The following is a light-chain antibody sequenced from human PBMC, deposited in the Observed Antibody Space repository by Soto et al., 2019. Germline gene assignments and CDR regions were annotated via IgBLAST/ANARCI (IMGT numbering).Light chain of an antibody. CDR3: QQFGSSPIT. CDR1: QTVSSTY. Sequence: EIVLTQSPGTLSLSPGERATLSCRTRQTVSSTYFAWYQQRPGQAPRLLFSDASTKDTGIPDRFSCSGSGRDVTLTISRLEPEDSAVSYCQQFGSSPITFGQGTR. V-gene: IGKV3-20*01. J-gene: IGKJ5*01. CDR2: DAS.